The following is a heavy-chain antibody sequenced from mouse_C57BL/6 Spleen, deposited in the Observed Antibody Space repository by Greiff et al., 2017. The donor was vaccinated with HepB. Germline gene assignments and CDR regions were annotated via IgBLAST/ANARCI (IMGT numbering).Heavy chain of an antibody. J-gene: IGHJ3*01. CDR2: IDPEDGET. CDR1: GFNIKDYY. CDR3: ARRFYYGSDAWFAY. D-gene: IGHD2-2*01. V-gene: IGHV14-2*01. Sequence: EVQLQQSGAELVKPGASVKLSCTASGFNIKDYYMHWVKQRTEQGLEWIGRIDPEDGETKHAPKFQGKATITADTSSNTAYLQLSSLTSEDTAVYYCARRFYYGSDAWFAYWGQGTLVTVSA.